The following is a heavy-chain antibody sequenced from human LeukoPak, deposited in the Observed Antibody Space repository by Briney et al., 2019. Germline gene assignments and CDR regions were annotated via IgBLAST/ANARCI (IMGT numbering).Heavy chain of an antibody. CDR2: INPNSGGT. D-gene: IGHD3-10*01. CDR3: ARYYGSGSYLYYFDY. J-gene: IGHJ4*02. CDR1: GYTFTGYY. Sequence: ASVKVSCTASGYTFTGYYMHWVRQAPGQGLEWMGRINPNSGGTNYAQKFQGRVTMTRDTSISTTYMELSRLRSDDTAVYYCARYYGSGSYLYYFDYWGQGSLVTVSS. V-gene: IGHV1-2*06.